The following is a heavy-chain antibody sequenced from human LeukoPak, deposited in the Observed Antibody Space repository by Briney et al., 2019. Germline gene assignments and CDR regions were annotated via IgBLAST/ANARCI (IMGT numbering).Heavy chain of an antibody. CDR3: AKDYRDYYYYYGMDV. V-gene: IGHV3-30-3*01. CDR1: GFTFSSYA. Sequence: GGSLRLSCAASGFTFSSYAMHWVRQAPGKGLEWVAVISYDGSNKYYADSVKGRFTISRDNSKNTLYLQMNSLRAEDTAVYYCAKDYRDYYYYYGMDVWGQGTTVTVSS. CDR2: ISYDGSNK. J-gene: IGHJ6*02.